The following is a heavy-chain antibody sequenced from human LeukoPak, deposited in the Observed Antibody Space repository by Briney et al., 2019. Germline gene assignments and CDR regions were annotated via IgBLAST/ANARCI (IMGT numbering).Heavy chain of an antibody. V-gene: IGHV4-34*01. CDR3: AKVYSSSSRDAFDV. CDR1: GESFSGYY. Sequence: SETLSLTCAVYGESFSGYYWSWVRQSPGKGLEWIGEINHSGSTNYNSSLKSRVTISVDTSKSQFSLGLSSVTAADTAVYYCAKVYSSSSRDAFDVWGQGTMVTVSS. CDR2: INHSGST. D-gene: IGHD6-6*01. J-gene: IGHJ3*01.